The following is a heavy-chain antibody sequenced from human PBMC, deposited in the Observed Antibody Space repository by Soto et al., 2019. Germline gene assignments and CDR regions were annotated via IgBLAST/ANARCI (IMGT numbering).Heavy chain of an antibody. Sequence: GGSLRLSCAASGFTFSGSAMHWVRQASGKGLEWVGRIRSKANSYATAYAASVKGRFTISRDDSKNTAYLQMNSLKTEDTAVYYCTRRKIASTAMGGGLYYYYGMDVWGQGITVTVSS. CDR1: GFTFSGSA. CDR2: IRSKANSYAT. J-gene: IGHJ6*02. CDR3: TRRKIASTAMGGGLYYYYGMDV. V-gene: IGHV3-73*01. D-gene: IGHD5-18*01.